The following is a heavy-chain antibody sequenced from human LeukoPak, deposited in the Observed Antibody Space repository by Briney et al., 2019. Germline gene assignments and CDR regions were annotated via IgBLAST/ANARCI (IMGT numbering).Heavy chain of an antibody. V-gene: IGHV4-38-2*01. CDR1: GYSISSGYY. D-gene: IGHD1-7*01. CDR3: ARRNYGPGYFDY. CDR2: IYHSGST. J-gene: IGHJ4*02. Sequence: SETLSLTCAVSGYSISSGYYWGWIRQPPGKGLEWIGSIYHSGSTYYNPSLKSRVTISVDTSKNQFSLKLSSVTAADTAVYYCARRNYGPGYFDYWGQETLVTVSS.